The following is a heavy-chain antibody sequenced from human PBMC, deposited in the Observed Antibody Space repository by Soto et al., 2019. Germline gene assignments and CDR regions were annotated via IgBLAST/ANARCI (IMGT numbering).Heavy chain of an antibody. J-gene: IGHJ4*02. CDR2: ISGSGSST. V-gene: IGHV3-23*01. CDR3: AEAGGDCSGGTCYSGQGDH. Sequence: EVHLLESGGGLVQPGGSLRLSCAASGFTFSTYAMSWVRQAPGKGLDWVSGISGSGSSTYYADSVKGRFTVSRDNAKNTLYLQMNNLRAEDTAVYYCAEAGGDCSGGTCYSGQGDHWGQGTLVTVSS. CDR1: GFTFSTYA. D-gene: IGHD2-15*01.